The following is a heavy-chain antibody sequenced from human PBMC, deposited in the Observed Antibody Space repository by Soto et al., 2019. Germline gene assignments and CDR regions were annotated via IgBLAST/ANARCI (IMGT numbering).Heavy chain of an antibody. Sequence: ASVKVSCKASGYTFTSYGISWVRQAPGQGLEWMGWISAYNGNTNYAQKLQGRVTMTTDTSTSTAYMELGSLRSDDTAVYYCARVHDYIWGSYRSIDYWGQGTLVTVSS. J-gene: IGHJ4*02. CDR1: GYTFTSYG. CDR3: ARVHDYIWGSYRSIDY. D-gene: IGHD3-16*02. V-gene: IGHV1-18*01. CDR2: ISAYNGNT.